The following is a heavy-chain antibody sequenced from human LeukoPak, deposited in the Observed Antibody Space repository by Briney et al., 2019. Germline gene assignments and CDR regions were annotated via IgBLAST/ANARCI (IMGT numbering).Heavy chain of an antibody. CDR1: GFTFSSYS. Sequence: GGSLRLSCAASGFTFSSYSMNWVRQAPGKGLEGVSYISSSSSTIYYADSVKGRFTISRDNAKNSLYLQMNSLRAEDTAVYYCARIGDDYGDYYFDYWGQGTLVTVSS. J-gene: IGHJ4*02. CDR3: ARIGDDYGDYYFDY. CDR2: ISSSSSTI. D-gene: IGHD4-17*01. V-gene: IGHV3-48*01.